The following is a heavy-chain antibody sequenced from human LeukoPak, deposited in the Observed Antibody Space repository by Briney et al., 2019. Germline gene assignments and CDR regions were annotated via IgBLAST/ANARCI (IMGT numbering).Heavy chain of an antibody. V-gene: IGHV3-30*18. J-gene: IGHJ6*02. CDR1: VFTFSSYG. CDR2: IAYDGSDK. CDR3: GKDLVVTTVYYFYYGMDV. D-gene: IGHD2/OR15-2a*01. Sequence: GGSLRLSCAASVFTFSSYGMHWVRQAPGKGLEWVALIAYDGSDKYYADSVKGRFTISRDNSKNTLYLQMNSLRAEDTAVYYCGKDLVVTTVYYFYYGMDVRGQGTTVTVSS.